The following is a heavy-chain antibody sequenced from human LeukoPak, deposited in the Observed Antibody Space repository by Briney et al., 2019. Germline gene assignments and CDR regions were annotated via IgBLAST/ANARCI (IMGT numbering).Heavy chain of an antibody. J-gene: IGHJ5*02. D-gene: IGHD1-14*01. CDR2: IYPGDSDT. Sequence: GESLKISCKGSGYSFTSYWIGWVRQMPGKGLEWMGIIYPGDSDTRYSPSFQGQVTISADKSISTAYLQWSSLKASDTAMYYCARGLPDPRLHSAPNLSNHWGQGTLVTVSS. V-gene: IGHV5-51*01. CDR3: ARGLPDPRLHSAPNLSNH. CDR1: GYSFTSYW.